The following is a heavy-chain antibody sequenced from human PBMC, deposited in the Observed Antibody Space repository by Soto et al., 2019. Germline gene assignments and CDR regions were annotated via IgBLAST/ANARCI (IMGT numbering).Heavy chain of an antibody. J-gene: IGHJ6*03. CDR3: AGTTSHHWLYMDV. Sequence: QVQLQESGPGLVKPSQTLSVSCAISGDSVSGDSAAWNWVRLSPSRGLEWLARTYYRSRWYNDYAVSVRSRITVKADTSKNQFSLQLTSVTPEDTAIYFCAGTTSHHWLYMDVWGRGTTVTVSS. V-gene: IGHV6-1*01. CDR2: TYYRSRWYN. D-gene: IGHD1-1*01. CDR1: GDSVSGDSAA.